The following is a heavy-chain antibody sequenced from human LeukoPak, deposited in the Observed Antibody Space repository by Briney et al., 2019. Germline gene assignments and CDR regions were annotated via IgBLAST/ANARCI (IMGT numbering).Heavy chain of an antibody. CDR2: ISAYNGNT. CDR3: ARVGYHGADAFDI. D-gene: IGHD2-2*01. CDR1: GYTFTSYG. V-gene: IGHV1-18*01. Sequence: ASVKVSCKASGYTFTSYGISWLRQSPGQGLDGLGWISAYNGNTNYAQKLQGRVTMTTDTSTSTAYMELRSLRSDDTAVYYCARVGYHGADAFDIWGQGTMVTVSS. J-gene: IGHJ3*02.